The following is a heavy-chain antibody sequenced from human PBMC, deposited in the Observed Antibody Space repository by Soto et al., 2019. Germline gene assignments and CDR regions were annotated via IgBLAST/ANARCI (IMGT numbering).Heavy chain of an antibody. Sequence: SVKVSCKASGFTFTSSAMQWVRQARGQRLEWIGWIVVGSGNTNYAQKFQERVTITRDMSTSTAYMELSSLRSEDTAVYCCAAAPSLLWFGESMTFDPWGQGTLVTVSS. CDR2: IVVGSGNT. J-gene: IGHJ5*02. V-gene: IGHV1-58*02. CDR1: GFTFTSSA. CDR3: AAAPSLLWFGESMTFDP. D-gene: IGHD3-10*01.